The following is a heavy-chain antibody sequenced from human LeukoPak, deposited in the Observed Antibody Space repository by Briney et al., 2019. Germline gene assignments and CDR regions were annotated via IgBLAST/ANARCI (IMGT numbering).Heavy chain of an antibody. D-gene: IGHD3-22*01. CDR2: IIPILGIA. J-gene: IGHJ3*02. CDR3: AIRAHVVSTGAFDI. CDR1: GYTFTGYS. V-gene: IGHV1-69*02. Sequence: SVKVSCKASGYTFTGYSMHWVRQAPGQGLEWMGRIIPILGIANYAQKFQGRVTITADKSTSTAYMELSSLRSEDTAVYYCAIRAHVVSTGAFDIWGQGTMVTVSS.